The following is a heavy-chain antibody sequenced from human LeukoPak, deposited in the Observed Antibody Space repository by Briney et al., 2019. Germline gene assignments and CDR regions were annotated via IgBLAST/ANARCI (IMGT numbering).Heavy chain of an antibody. D-gene: IGHD4-17*01. CDR3: ARATVTKYYYYGMDV. CDR2: IYHSGST. Sequence: SETLSLTCTVSGYSISSGYYWGWIRQPPGKGLEWIGSIYHSGSTYYNPSLKSRVTISVDTSKNQFSLKLSSVTAADTAVYYCARATVTKYYYYGMDVWGQGTTVTVSS. V-gene: IGHV4-38-2*02. CDR1: GYSISSGYY. J-gene: IGHJ6*02.